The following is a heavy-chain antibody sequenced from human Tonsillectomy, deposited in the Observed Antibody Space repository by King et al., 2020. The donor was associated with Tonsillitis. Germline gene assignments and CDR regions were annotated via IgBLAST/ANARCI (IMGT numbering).Heavy chain of an antibody. CDR3: ARGHEDWFFDL. CDR2: ISTYNGET. CDR1: GYTFITYG. Sequence: VQLVQSGAEVKKPGASVKVSCKASGYTFITYGINWVRQAPGQGLEYMGWISTYNGETDFAQKFQGRVTLTTNTSTSTVYMELRTLRSDDTAVYYCARGHEDWFFDLWGRGTLVTVSS. V-gene: IGHV1-18*04. J-gene: IGHJ2*01.